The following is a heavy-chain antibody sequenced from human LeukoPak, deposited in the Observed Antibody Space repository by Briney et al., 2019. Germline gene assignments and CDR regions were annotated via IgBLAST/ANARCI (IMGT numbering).Heavy chain of an antibody. CDR3: TRTNYGGNPRISTH. Sequence: GGSLRLSCTASGFTFGDYAMSWVRQAPGKGLEWVGFIRSKAYGGTTEYAASVKGRFTISRDDSKSIAYLQMNSLKTEDTAVYYCTRTNYGGNPRISTHWGQGTLVTVSS. V-gene: IGHV3-49*04. D-gene: IGHD4-23*01. CDR1: GFTFGDYA. CDR2: IRSKAYGGTT. J-gene: IGHJ4*02.